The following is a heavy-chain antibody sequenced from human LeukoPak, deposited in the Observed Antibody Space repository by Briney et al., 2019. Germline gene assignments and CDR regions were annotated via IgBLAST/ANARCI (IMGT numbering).Heavy chain of an antibody. CDR2: ISGSGGST. CDR1: GFTVSSNY. CDR3: AKDLVPRSYYYDSAAFGI. D-gene: IGHD3-22*01. V-gene: IGHV3-23*01. J-gene: IGHJ3*02. Sequence: GGSLRLSCVASGFTVSSNYMSWVRQAPGKGLEWVSSISGSGGSTYYADSVKGRFTISRDNSKNTLYLQMNSLRAEDTAVYYCAKDLVPRSYYYDSAAFGIWGQGTMVTVSS.